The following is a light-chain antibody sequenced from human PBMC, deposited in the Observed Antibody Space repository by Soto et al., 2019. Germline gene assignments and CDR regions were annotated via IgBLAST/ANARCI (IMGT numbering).Light chain of an antibody. CDR3: QQYSVWPLT. Sequence: EIVLTQSPATLSVSPGERAALSCRASQSVSNNLAWYQQKPGQPPRLLIFGASTRAAGIPARFSGSGSEAEFALTILTLQSEDFAVDSCQQYSVWPLTFGGVTKVEIK. J-gene: IGKJ4*01. CDR2: GAS. CDR1: QSVSNN. V-gene: IGKV3D-15*01.